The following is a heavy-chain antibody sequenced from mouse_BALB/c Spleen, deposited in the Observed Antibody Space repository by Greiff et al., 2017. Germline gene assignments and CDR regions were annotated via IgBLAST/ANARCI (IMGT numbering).Heavy chain of an antibody. CDR3: ARGEEGFAD. V-gene: IGHV1S81*02. Sequence: QVQLQQPGAELVKPGASVKLSCKASGYTFTSYWMHWVKQRPGQGLEWIGEINPSNGRTNYNEKFKSKATLTVDKSSSTAYMQLSSLTSEDSAVYYCARGEEGFADWGQGTLVTVSA. J-gene: IGHJ3*01. CDR2: INPSNGRT. CDR1: GYTFTSYW.